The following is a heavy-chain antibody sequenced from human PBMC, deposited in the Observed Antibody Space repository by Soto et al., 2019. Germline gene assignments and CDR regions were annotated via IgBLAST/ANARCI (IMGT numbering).Heavy chain of an antibody. CDR2: IHSDGNT. Sequence: EVQVVESGGDLVQPGGSLRLSCAVSGFTGSYMTWVRQAPGKGLEWVSFIHSDGNTFYADTVKGRFTISGDKSKNTVSLQMNSLRAEDTAVYYCAAEGVTTIYGMDVWGQGTTVTVSS. J-gene: IGHJ6*02. CDR3: AAEGVTTIYGMDV. CDR1: GFTGSY. V-gene: IGHV3-66*01. D-gene: IGHD4-17*01.